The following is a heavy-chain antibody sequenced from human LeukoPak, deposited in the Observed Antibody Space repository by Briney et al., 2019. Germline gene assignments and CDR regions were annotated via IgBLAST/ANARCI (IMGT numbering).Heavy chain of an antibody. J-gene: IGHJ4*02. CDR3: ARVTTGNYFDY. V-gene: IGHV3-11*06. CDR1: GFPFSDYY. Sequence: GPLSLSCAASGFPFSDYYMSWIRQAPGKGLEWVSYISSSSYTNYADSVKGRFTISRDNAKNSLYLQMNSLRAEDTAVYYCARVTTGNYFDYWGQGTLVTVSS. CDR2: ISSSSYT. D-gene: IGHD1-14*01.